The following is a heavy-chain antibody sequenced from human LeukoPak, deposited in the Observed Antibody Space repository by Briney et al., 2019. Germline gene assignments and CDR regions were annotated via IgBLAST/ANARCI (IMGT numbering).Heavy chain of an antibody. Sequence: ASAKVSCKASGYTFTGYYMHWVRQALGQGLEWMGWINPNSGGTNYAQKFQGRVTMTRDTSISTAYMELSRLRSDDTAVYYCARDAGSEQLVSNWFDPWGQGTLVTVSS. CDR1: GYTFTGYY. D-gene: IGHD6-6*01. CDR2: INPNSGGT. V-gene: IGHV1-2*02. J-gene: IGHJ5*02. CDR3: ARDAGSEQLVSNWFDP.